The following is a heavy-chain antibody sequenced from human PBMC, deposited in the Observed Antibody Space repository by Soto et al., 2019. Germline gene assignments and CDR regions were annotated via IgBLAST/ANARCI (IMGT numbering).Heavy chain of an antibody. J-gene: IGHJ4*02. CDR3: AREPLT. CDR1: GGSISSGGYY. V-gene: IGHV4-31*03. Sequence: QVQLQESGPGLVKPSQTLSLTCTVSGGSISSGGYYWNWNRQHPGQGLEMIGYIYFSRSTYYNPSLKSRVSISVDTSKNQFSLKPSSVTAADTAVYYCAREPLTWGQGTLVTVSS. CDR2: IYFSRST.